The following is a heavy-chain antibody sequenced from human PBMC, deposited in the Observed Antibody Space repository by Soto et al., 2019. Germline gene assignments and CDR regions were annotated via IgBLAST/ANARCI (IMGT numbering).Heavy chain of an antibody. CDR1: GGSFKSGSHS. J-gene: IGHJ4*02. Sequence: SETLSLTCTVSGGSFKSGSHSWSWIRQPPGKGLEWIGYVYHTGRTSYNPSLKSRITVTPDTSKNQFSLHLNSVTPEDTAVYYCAREFPYYVSSDSYLDYWGQGALVTVSS. D-gene: IGHD3-16*01. CDR2: VYHTGRT. CDR3: AREFPYYVSSDSYLDY. V-gene: IGHV4-61*01.